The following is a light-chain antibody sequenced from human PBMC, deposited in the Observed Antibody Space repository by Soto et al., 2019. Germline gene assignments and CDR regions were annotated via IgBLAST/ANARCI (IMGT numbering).Light chain of an antibody. V-gene: IGKV1-5*01. CDR1: QSISSW. CDR2: DAS. Sequence: DIQLTQSPSTLSASVGDRVTITCRASQSISSWLAWYQQKPGKAPKVLIYDASRLESGVPSRFSGSGSGTEFTLTISSLQPDDFATYYCQQYNSYPLTFGGGTKVDI. J-gene: IGKJ4*01. CDR3: QQYNSYPLT.